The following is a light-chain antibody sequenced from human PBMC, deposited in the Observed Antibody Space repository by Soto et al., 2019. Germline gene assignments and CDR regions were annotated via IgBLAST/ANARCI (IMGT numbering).Light chain of an antibody. CDR3: QQYNSSPPMYT. Sequence: PGDRATLSCRTSQSVTSSYLAWYQQRPGQAPRLLIYGTSSRATGIPDRFSGSGSGTDLTLTISRLEPEDFAVYYCQQYNSSPPMYTFGQGTKLEIK. V-gene: IGKV3-20*01. CDR2: GTS. CDR1: QSVTSSY. J-gene: IGKJ2*01.